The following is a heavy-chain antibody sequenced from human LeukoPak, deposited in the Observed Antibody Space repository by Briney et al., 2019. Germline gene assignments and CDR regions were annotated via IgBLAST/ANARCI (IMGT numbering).Heavy chain of an antibody. CDR1: GFTFNRYA. J-gene: IGHJ6*03. CDR3: EKWVANFYDIDA. CDR2: INGSGGAT. V-gene: IGHV3-23*01. Sequence: GGSLRLSCAASGFTFNRYAISWVRQAPGKGLEWVSSINGSGGATFYASSVRGRFTISRDNSKDTVFLQMNGLRAEDTAMYYCEKWVANFYDIDAWGEGATGTVSS. D-gene: IGHD2-15*01.